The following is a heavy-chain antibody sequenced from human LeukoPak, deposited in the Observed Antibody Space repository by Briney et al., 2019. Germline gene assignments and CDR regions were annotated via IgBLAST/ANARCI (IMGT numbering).Heavy chain of an antibody. CDR3: ARAGTDYYDSSGYWMADY. Sequence: ASVKVSCKASGGTFSSYAISWVRQAPGQGLEWMGGIIPIFGTANYAQKFQGRVTITADKSTSTAYMELSSLRSEDTAVYYCARAGTDYYDSSGYWMADYWGQGTLVTVSS. J-gene: IGHJ4*02. D-gene: IGHD3-22*01. CDR2: IIPIFGTA. V-gene: IGHV1-69*06. CDR1: GGTFSSYA.